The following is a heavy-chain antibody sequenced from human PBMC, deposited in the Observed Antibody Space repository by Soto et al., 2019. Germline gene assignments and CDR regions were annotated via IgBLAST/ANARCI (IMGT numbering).Heavy chain of an antibody. Sequence: GGSLRLSCAASGFTFSRYWLVWVRRAPGEGLEWMANINQDGSRKYYVDSVRGRFTISRDNAKNSVYLQMNSLRAEDTAVYYCASVASGSEYSYGYWGQGTLVTVSS. V-gene: IGHV3-7*01. CDR1: GFTFSRYW. CDR2: INQDGSRK. CDR3: ASVASGSEYSYGY. D-gene: IGHD5-18*01. J-gene: IGHJ4*02.